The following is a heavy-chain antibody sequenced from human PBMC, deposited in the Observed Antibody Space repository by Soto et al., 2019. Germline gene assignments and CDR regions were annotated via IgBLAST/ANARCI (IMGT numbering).Heavy chain of an antibody. CDR3: ARPEVLPKYYDFWSGYYWPNYYYYGMDV. V-gene: IGHV3-30-3*01. D-gene: IGHD3-3*01. Sequence: PGGSLRLSCAASGFTFSSYAMHWVRQAPGKGLEWVAVISYDGSNKYYADSVKGRFTISRDNSKNTLYLQMNSLRAEDTAVYYCARPEVLPKYYDFWSGYYWPNYYYYGMDVWDPGTTVTVSS. CDR1: GFTFSSYA. J-gene: IGHJ6*02. CDR2: ISYDGSNK.